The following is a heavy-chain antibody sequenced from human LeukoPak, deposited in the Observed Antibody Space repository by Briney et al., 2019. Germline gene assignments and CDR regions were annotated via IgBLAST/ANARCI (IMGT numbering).Heavy chain of an antibody. D-gene: IGHD3-16*01. V-gene: IGHV3-30-3*01. CDR1: GFTFTDYA. J-gene: IGHJ4*02. CDR2: ISYDGDHK. CDR3: TKGHNSN. Sequence: GGSLRLSCAASGFTFTDYAIHWVRQAPGKGLEWVAVISYDGDHKYYPDSVKGRFTISRDNSKNTVYLQMNSLRVEDTAVYFCTKGHNSNWGQGTLVTVSS.